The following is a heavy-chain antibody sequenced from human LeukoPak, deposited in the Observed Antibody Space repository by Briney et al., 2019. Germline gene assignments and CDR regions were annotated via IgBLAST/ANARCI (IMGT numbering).Heavy chain of an antibody. CDR1: GDSISDYY. CDR2: IYTRGSP. V-gene: IGHV4-4*07. D-gene: IGHD1-26*01. CDR3: AAEKGALSRFDP. J-gene: IGHJ5*02. Sequence: SETLSLICTVSGDSISDYYWSWLRQPAGKGLEWIGRIYTRGSPNYNPSLKSRVTMSIDTSNNQLSLKVRSVTAADTAVYYCAAEKGALSRFDPWGQGTLVTVSS.